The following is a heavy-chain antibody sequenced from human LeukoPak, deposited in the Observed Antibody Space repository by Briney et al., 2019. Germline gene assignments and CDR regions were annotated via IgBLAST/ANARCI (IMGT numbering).Heavy chain of an antibody. CDR3: ATESVVLFDY. D-gene: IGHD4-23*01. V-gene: IGHV3-15*01. Sequence: GGSLRLSCAASGFTFSKFWMSWVRQAPGKGLEWVGRIRSKSDGGATDYPAPVKGRFTNSRDDSKNTLYLQMNSLKTEDTAVYYCATESVVLFDYGGQGTLVTVSS. J-gene: IGHJ4*02. CDR1: GFTFSKFW. CDR2: IRSKSDGGAT.